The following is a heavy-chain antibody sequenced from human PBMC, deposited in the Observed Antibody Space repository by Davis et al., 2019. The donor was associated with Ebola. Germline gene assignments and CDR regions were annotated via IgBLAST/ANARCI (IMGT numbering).Heavy chain of an antibody. CDR1: GGSISSSNYY. V-gene: IGHV3-7*03. CDR2: IKQDGSEK. Sequence: PSETLSLTCTVSGGSISSSNYYWGWIRQPPGKGLEWVANIKQDGSEKYYVDSVKGRFTISRDSAKNSLYLQMNSLRAEDTAVYYCASNTWYYYGMDVWGQGTTVTVSS. CDR3: ASNTWYYYGMDV. D-gene: IGHD3-16*01. J-gene: IGHJ6*02.